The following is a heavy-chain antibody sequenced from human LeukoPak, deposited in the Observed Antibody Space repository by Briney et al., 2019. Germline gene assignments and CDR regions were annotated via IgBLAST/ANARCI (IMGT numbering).Heavy chain of an antibody. D-gene: IGHD6-13*01. CDR3: ASAEPRGIVWYPY. V-gene: IGHV4-4*02. Sequence: SGTLSLTCAVSGGSISSSNWWSWVRQPPGKGLEWIGEIYHSGYTNYNPSLKSRVTISVDKSKNQFSLKLSSVTAADTAVYYCASAEPRGIVWYPYWGQGTLVTVSS. CDR2: IYHSGYT. J-gene: IGHJ4*02. CDR1: GGSISSSNW.